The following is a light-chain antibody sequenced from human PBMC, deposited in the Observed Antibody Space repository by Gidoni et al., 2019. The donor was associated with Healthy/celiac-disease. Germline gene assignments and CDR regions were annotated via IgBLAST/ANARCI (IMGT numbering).Light chain of an antibody. CDR1: QGISNY. CDR2: GAS. V-gene: IGKV1-27*01. CDR3: QKYNSDPRT. Sequence: IKMTQSPSYLSASVGDRVTIPCRASQGISNYLSWYQQKPGKVPTLLLYGASTLQSGVPTRFSGSGSGTEFTLTISSLQDEDVATYYCQKYNSDPRTFGQGTKVEIK. J-gene: IGKJ1*01.